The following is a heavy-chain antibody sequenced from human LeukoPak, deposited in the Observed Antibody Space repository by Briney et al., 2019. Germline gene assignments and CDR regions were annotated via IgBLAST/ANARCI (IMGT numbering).Heavy chain of an antibody. D-gene: IGHD3-9*01. Sequence: GGSLRLSCAASGFTFSSYWMSWVRQAPGKGLEWVANIKQDGSEKYYVDSVKGRFTISRDNAKNSLYLQMNSLRAEDTAVYYCVRDDVLRYFDWLSQPQYYFDYWGQGTLVTVSS. CDR1: GFTFSSYW. J-gene: IGHJ4*02. CDR2: IKQDGSEK. V-gene: IGHV3-7*01. CDR3: VRDDVLRYFDWLSQPQYYFDY.